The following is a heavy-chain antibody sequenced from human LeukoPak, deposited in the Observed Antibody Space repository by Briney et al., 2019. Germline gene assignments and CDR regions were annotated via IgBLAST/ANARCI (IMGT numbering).Heavy chain of an antibody. D-gene: IGHD3-9*01. V-gene: IGHV3-23*01. CDR1: GFTVSSNY. Sequence: GGSLRLSCAASGFTVSSNYMSWVRQAPGKGLEWVPAISGSGGSTYYADSVKGRFTISRDNSKNTLYLQMNSLRAEDTAVYYCAKDPSDILTGYYRRGYYFDYWGQGTLVTVSS. CDR3: AKDPSDILTGYYRRGYYFDY. J-gene: IGHJ4*02. CDR2: ISGSGGST.